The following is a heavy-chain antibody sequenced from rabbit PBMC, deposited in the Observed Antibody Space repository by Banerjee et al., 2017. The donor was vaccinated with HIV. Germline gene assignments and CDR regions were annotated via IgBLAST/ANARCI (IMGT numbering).Heavy chain of an antibody. Sequence: QSLEESGGDVVKHGACLTITCTASGFSFSNRYYMSWVRQAPGKGLEWIACIYAGSSGSTVYASWAKGRFTISKTSSTTVTLQMTSLTAADTAAYFCARDLAGVIGWNFNLWGPGTLVTVS. J-gene: IGHJ4*01. CDR2: IYAGSSGST. CDR1: GFSFSNRYY. V-gene: IGHV1S40*01. D-gene: IGHD4-1*01. CDR3: ARDLAGVIGWNFNL.